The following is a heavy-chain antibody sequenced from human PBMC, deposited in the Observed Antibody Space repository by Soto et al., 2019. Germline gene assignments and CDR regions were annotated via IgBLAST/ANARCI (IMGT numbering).Heavy chain of an antibody. CDR1: GGSISSYY. Sequence: SETLSLTCTVSGGSISSYYWSWIRQPPGKGLEWIGYIYYSGSTNYNPSLKSRVTISVDTSKNQFSLKLSSVTAADTAVYYCARGGQHTAMDYYYYYYGMDVWGQGTTVTVSS. J-gene: IGHJ6*02. CDR3: ARGGQHTAMDYYYYYYGMDV. V-gene: IGHV4-59*01. CDR2: IYYSGST. D-gene: IGHD5-18*01.